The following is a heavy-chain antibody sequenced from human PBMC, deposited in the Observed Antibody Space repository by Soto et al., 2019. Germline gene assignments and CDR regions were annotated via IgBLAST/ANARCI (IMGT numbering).Heavy chain of an antibody. Sequence: VQLLESGGGLVQPGGSLRLSCAASGFTFRNYAMSWVRLAPGKGLEWVSTISGGGGSTYYADSVKGRFTISRDNSESTLYLQLNSLRAEDTAIFYCAKHQRSDYVIDHWGQGILVTVSS. CDR1: GFTFRNYA. CDR3: AKHQRSDYVIDH. V-gene: IGHV3-23*01. J-gene: IGHJ4*02. D-gene: IGHD4-17*01. CDR2: ISGGGGST.